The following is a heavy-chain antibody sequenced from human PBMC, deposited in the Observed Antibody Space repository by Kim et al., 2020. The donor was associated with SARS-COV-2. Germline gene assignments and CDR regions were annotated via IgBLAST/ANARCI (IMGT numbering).Heavy chain of an antibody. CDR2: MNPNSGNT. CDR3: VRGDSDCSSASCYNY. J-gene: IGHJ4*02. CDR1: GYTFNSYD. V-gene: IGHV1-8*01. D-gene: IGHD2-2*02. Sequence: ASVKVSCKASGYTFNSYDINWVRQATGQGLEWMGWMNPNSGNTGYAQKFKGRVTMTRSTPINTAYMELNSLSSEDTAVYYCVRGDSDCSSASCYNYWGQGTLVTVSS.